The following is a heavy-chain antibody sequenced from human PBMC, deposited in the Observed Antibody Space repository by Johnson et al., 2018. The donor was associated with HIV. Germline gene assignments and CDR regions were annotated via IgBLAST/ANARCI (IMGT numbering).Heavy chain of an antibody. V-gene: IGHV3-64*07. Sequence: MLLVESGGGVVQPGRSLRLSCAASGFTFSDYAMHWVRQVPGKGLEYVSRITNNGGSTYYVDSVKGRFTISRDNSKNTLYLQMDSLRAEDLGVYYCARAPEVRGVDAFDVWGQGTVVIVSS. J-gene: IGHJ3*01. CDR2: ITNNGGST. CDR1: GFTFSDYA. CDR3: ARAPEVRGVDAFDV. D-gene: IGHD3-10*01.